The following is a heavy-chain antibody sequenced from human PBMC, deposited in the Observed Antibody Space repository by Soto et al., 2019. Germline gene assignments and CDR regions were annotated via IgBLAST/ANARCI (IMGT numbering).Heavy chain of an antibody. D-gene: IGHD3-3*01. CDR3: ARRLRFLEWLLTGRFDP. Sequence: PSETLSLTCAVYGGSLSGYYWSWIRQPPGKGLEWIGEINHSGSTNYNPSLKSRVTISVDTSKNQFSLKLSSVTAADTAVYYCARRLRFLEWLLTGRFDPWGQGTLVTVSS. CDR1: GGSLSGYY. J-gene: IGHJ5*02. V-gene: IGHV4-34*01. CDR2: INHSGST.